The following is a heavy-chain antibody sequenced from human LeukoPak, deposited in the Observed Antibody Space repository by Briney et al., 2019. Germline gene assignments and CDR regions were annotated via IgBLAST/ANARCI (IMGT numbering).Heavy chain of an antibody. CDR2: IYHSGST. J-gene: IGHJ4*02. CDR1: GYSISSGYY. V-gene: IGHV4-38-2*02. Sequence: SETLSLTCTVSGYSISSGYYWGWIRQPPGKGLEWIGSIYHSGSTNYNPSLKSRVTISVDTSKNQFSLKLSSVTAADTAVYYCARSRMRGWSGLSYPSGYYFDYWGQGTLVTVSS. CDR3: ARSRMRGWSGLSYPSGYYFDY. D-gene: IGHD3-3*01.